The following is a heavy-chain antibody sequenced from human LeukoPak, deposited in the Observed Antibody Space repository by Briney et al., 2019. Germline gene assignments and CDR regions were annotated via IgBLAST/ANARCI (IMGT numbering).Heavy chain of an antibody. CDR1: GFIFSYYG. D-gene: IGHD6-13*01. Sequence: GGSLRLSCAASGFIFSYYGMDWVRQAPGKGLEWVATIRYDGNNKYYADSVKGRFTISRDNSKNTLYLQMNSLRAEDTAVYYCAKDRLKQQYYFDYWGQGTLVTVSS. CDR3: AKDRLKQQYYFDY. CDR2: IRYDGNNK. J-gene: IGHJ4*02. V-gene: IGHV3-30*02.